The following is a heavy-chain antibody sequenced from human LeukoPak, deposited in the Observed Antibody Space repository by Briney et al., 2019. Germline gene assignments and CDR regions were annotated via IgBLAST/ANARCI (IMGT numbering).Heavy chain of an antibody. Sequence: GASVKVSCKASGYRFTGYYLHWARQAPGQGLEWMGWINPNSGGTNYAQKFQGRVTMTRDTSVSTAYMEVSRLRSDDTAVYFCARDRRGYYDSGSYYPLIWGQGTLVTVSS. CDR3: ARDRRGYYDSGSYYPLI. CDR1: GYRFTGYY. D-gene: IGHD3-10*01. J-gene: IGHJ4*02. V-gene: IGHV1-2*02. CDR2: INPNSGGT.